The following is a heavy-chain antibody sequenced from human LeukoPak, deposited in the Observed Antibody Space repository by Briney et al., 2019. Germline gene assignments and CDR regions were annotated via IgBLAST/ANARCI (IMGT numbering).Heavy chain of an antibody. V-gene: IGHV1-2*02. J-gene: IGHJ4*02. CDR1: GYTFTGYY. CDR3: ARDGTGVYNLVQY. D-gene: IGHD5-24*01. CDR2: INPNSGGT. Sequence: GASVKVSGKASGYTFTGYYMHWVRQAPGQGLEWMGWINPNSGGTNYAQKFQGRVTMTRDTSISAVYMELSRLRSDDTAVYYCARDGTGVYNLVQYWGQGTLVTVSS.